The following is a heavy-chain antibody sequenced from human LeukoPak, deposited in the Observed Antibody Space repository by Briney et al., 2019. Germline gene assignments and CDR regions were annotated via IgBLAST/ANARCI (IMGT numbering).Heavy chain of an antibody. CDR1: GFTFSSYW. V-gene: IGHV3-7*03. J-gene: IGHJ4*02. Sequence: PGGSLRLSCAASGFTFSSYWMSWVRQAPGKGLEWVANIKQDGSEKYYVDSVKGRFTISRDNAKNSLYLQMNSLRAEDTAVYYCAKVFYRPTLIAVVTKGYFDYWGQGTLVTVSS. D-gene: IGHD3-22*01. CDR3: AKVFYRPTLIAVVTKGYFDY. CDR2: IKQDGSEK.